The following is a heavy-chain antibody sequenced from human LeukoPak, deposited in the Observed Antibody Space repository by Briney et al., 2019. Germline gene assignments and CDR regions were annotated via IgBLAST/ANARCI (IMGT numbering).Heavy chain of an antibody. CDR2: IYHSGST. V-gene: IGHV4-59*12. Sequence: SETLSLTCTVSGGSISSYYWSWIRQPPGKGLEWIGYIYHSGSTYYNPSLKSRVTISVDRSKNQFSLKLSSVTAADTAVYYCARVPGVSTWFDPWGQGTLVTVSS. CDR1: GGSISSYY. CDR3: ARVPGVSTWFDP. D-gene: IGHD3-3*01. J-gene: IGHJ5*02.